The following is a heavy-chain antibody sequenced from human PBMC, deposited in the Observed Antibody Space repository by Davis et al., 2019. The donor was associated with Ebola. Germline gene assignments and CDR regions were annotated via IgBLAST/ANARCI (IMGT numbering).Heavy chain of an antibody. CDR3: AREGIPEPVDD. Sequence: ASVKVSCKASGYTFTTYAMNWVRQAPGQGLEWMGWIDTNTGNPTYAQGFPGRFVFSLDTSVSTAFLQINSLKAEENAVYYCAREGIPEPVDDWGQGTLVTVSS. V-gene: IGHV7-4-1*02. D-gene: IGHD6-13*01. CDR1: GYTFTTYA. J-gene: IGHJ4*02. CDR2: IDTNTGNP.